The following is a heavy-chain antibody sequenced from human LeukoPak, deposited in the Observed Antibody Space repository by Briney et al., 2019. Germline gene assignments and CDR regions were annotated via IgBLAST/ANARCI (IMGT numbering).Heavy chain of an antibody. CDR2: INHSGST. J-gene: IGHJ4*02. D-gene: IGHD6-19*01. CDR1: GGSFSGYY. V-gene: IGHV4-34*01. Sequence: SETLSLPCAVYGGSFSGYYWSWIRQPPGKGLEWIGEINHSGSTNYNPSLKSRVTISVDTSKNQFSLKLSSVTAADTAVYYCARGQGGSGWFPLRNWGQGTLVTVSS. CDR3: ARGQGGSGWFPLRN.